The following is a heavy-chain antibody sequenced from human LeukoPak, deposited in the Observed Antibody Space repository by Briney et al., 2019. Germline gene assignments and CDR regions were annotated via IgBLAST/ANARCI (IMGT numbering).Heavy chain of an antibody. D-gene: IGHD6-19*01. CDR2: MNPNSGNT. J-gene: IGHJ4*02. CDR1: GYTFTSYD. V-gene: IGHV1-8*02. Sequence: ASVKVSCKASGYTFTSYDINWVRQATGQGLEWVGWMNPNSGNTGYAQKLQGRVTMTTDTSTSTAYMELRSLRSDDTAVYYCARETPVLMYSSGPTQDYWGQGTLVTVSS. CDR3: ARETPVLMYSSGPTQDY.